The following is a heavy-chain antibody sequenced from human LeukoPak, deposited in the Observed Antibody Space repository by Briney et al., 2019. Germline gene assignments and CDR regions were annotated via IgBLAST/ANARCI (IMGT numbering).Heavy chain of an antibody. Sequence: SETLSLTCAVYGGSFSGYYWSWIRQPPGKGLEWIGEINHSGSTNYNPSLKRRVTISVDTSKNQFSLRLSSVTTADTARYYCARIEYSGYDFRGAADYWGQGALVTVSS. CDR2: INHSGST. V-gene: IGHV4-34*01. CDR3: ARIEYSGYDFRGAADY. CDR1: GGSFSGYY. J-gene: IGHJ4*02. D-gene: IGHD5-12*01.